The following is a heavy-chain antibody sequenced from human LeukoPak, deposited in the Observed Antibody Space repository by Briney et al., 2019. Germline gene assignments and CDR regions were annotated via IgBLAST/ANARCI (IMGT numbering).Heavy chain of an antibody. CDR1: GFPFTPNA. CDR2: IGGDGRS. D-gene: IGHD3-3*01. V-gene: IGHV3-23*01. J-gene: IGHJ4*02. CDR3: AKDLHNWSGIDY. Sequence: GGSLRLSCVASGFPFTPNAMNWVRQAPGKGLEWVSGIGGDGRSHYTGSVKGRFTISRDNSKNTLYLQMNSLRAEDTAIYYYAKDLHNWSGIDYWGLGTLVTVSS.